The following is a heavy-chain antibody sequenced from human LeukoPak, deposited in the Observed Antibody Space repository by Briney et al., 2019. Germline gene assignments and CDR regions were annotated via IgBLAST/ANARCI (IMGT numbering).Heavy chain of an antibody. CDR1: GASISSSSYY. CDR2: IHYSGST. J-gene: IGHJ4*02. D-gene: IGHD3-22*01. Sequence: SETLSLTCTVSGASISSSSYYWGWIRQPPGKGLEWIATIHYSGSTYHNPCLKSRVTMSVDTSKNQFSLKLSSVTAADTAVYYCARHPSGSSFDYWGQGTLVTVSS. V-gene: IGHV4-39*01. CDR3: ARHPSGSSFDY.